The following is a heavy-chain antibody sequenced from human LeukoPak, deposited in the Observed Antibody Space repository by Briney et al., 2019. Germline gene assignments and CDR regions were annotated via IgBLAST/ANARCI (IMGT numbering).Heavy chain of an antibody. Sequence: ASVTVSSKASGYTFTSYGISWVRQAPGQGLEWMGWISAYNGNTNYAQKLQGRVTMTTDTSTSTAYMELRSLRSDDTAVYYCARVDIVATTSGEYYYYGMDVWGQGTTVTVSS. CDR1: GYTFTSYG. J-gene: IGHJ6*02. CDR3: ARVDIVATTSGEYYYYGMDV. V-gene: IGHV1-18*01. CDR2: ISAYNGNT. D-gene: IGHD5-12*01.